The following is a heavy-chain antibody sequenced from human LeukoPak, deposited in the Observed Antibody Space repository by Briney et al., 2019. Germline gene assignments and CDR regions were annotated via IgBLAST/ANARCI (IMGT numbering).Heavy chain of an antibody. CDR3: ARRWSSYDSSGSYSFDY. CDR1: GGSINSYY. CDR2: IYYTGRS. Sequence: PSETLSFTSTVSGGSINSYYWSWIRQPPGKGLWWIGYIYYTGRSTYNPSLKSRVTISVDTSKNQFSLKLSSVTAADTAVYYCARRWSSYDSSGSYSFDYWGQGTLVTVSS. D-gene: IGHD3-22*01. J-gene: IGHJ4*02. V-gene: IGHV4-59*08.